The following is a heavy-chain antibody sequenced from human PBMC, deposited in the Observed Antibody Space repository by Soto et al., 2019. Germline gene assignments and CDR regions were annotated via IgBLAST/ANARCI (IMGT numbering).Heavy chain of an antibody. CDR1: GGSISSGGYY. CDR3: ARVEPVAYRPVDY. CDR2: IYYSGST. Sequence: SETLSLTCTVSGGSISSGGYYWSWIRQHPGKGLEWIGYIYYSGSTYYNPSLKSRVTISVDTSKNQFSLKLSSVTAADTAVYYCARVEPVAYRPVDYWGQGTLVTVSS. J-gene: IGHJ4*02. V-gene: IGHV4-31*03. D-gene: IGHD6-6*01.